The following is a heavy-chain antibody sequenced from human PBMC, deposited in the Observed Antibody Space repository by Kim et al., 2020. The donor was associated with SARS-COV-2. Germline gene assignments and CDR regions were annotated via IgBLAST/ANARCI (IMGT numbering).Heavy chain of an antibody. CDR1: GFTFSSCT. J-gene: IGHJ6*01. CDR3: AKVLRTVWAMDA. CDR2: ISHDGHGL. D-gene: IGHD1-1*01. Sequence: GGSLRLSCVASGFTFSSCTMGWVRLAPGKGLEWVSSISHDGHGLYYAASVNGRFTISRDDSKNTLYLRLNSLRAEDTAVYYCAKVLRTVWAMDACGQGST. V-gene: IGHV3-23*01.